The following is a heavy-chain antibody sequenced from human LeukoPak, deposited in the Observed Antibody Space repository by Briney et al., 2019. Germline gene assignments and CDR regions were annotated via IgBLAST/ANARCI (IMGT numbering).Heavy chain of an antibody. CDR1: GFTFDSYP. Sequence: GGSLRLSCSAAGFTFDSYPVHWVRQAPGKGLEYVSGISRNGGSTYYADSVKGRFTISRDNSKNTLYLQMSSLRAEDTAVYYCVKESGFMVAPNSAFDIWGQGTMVTVSS. V-gene: IGHV3-64D*06. J-gene: IGHJ3*02. CDR3: VKESGFMVAPNSAFDI. CDR2: ISRNGGST. D-gene: IGHD4/OR15-4a*01.